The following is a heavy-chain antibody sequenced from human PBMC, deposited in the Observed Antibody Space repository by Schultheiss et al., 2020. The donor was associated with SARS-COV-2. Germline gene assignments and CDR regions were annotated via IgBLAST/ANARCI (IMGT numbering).Heavy chain of an antibody. CDR3: AKPSTGTYWYFDL. Sequence: GGSLRLSCAASGFTFSSYWMHWVRQAPGKGLVWVSRINSDGSSTSYADSVKGRFTISRDNAKNTLYLQMNSLRAEDTAVYYCAKPSTGTYWYFDLWGRGTLVTVSS. J-gene: IGHJ2*01. CDR1: GFTFSSYW. CDR2: INSDGSST. D-gene: IGHD7-27*01. V-gene: IGHV3-74*01.